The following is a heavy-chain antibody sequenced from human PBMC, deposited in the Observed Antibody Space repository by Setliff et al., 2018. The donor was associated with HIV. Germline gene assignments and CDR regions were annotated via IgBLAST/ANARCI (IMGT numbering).Heavy chain of an antibody. V-gene: IGHV1-18*01. CDR2: ISTYNGNT. Sequence: ASVKVSCKASGYMFTSYGIGWVRQAPGQGLEWMAWISTYNGNTNYAPQFQGRVSVTTDTATSTVHMELRSLRSDDTAMYYCAKVMSITMVRGALGNWGQGTLVTVSS. CDR3: AKVMSITMVRGALGN. J-gene: IGHJ4*02. CDR1: GYMFTSYG. D-gene: IGHD3-10*01.